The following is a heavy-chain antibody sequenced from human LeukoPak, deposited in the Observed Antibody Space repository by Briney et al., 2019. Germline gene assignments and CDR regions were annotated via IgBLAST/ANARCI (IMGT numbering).Heavy chain of an antibody. Sequence: GRSLRLSCAASGFTFSSYSMNWVRQAPGKGLEWVSSISSSSSYIYYADSVKGRFTISRDNAKNSLYLQMNSLRAEDTAVYYCARDRCSGGSCYNNWFDPWGQGTLVTVSS. J-gene: IGHJ5*02. CDR3: ARDRCSGGSCYNNWFDP. CDR2: ISSSSSYI. V-gene: IGHV3-21*01. D-gene: IGHD2-15*01. CDR1: GFTFSSYS.